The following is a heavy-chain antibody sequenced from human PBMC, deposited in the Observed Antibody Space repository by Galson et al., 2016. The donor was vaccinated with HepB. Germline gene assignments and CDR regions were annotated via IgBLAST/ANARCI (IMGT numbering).Heavy chain of an antibody. J-gene: IGHJ4*02. CDR2: IRGDGTSI. V-gene: IGHV3-74*01. CDR1: GFSISAYW. Sequence: SLRLSCAASGFSISAYWMHWVRQAPGKGLMCVSRIRGDGTSISYADSVEGRFTVSRDNAKNTLYLEMNSRRAEDTAVYYWVRGVEGWSLFDYWGQGTLVTASS. CDR3: VRGVEGWSLFDY.